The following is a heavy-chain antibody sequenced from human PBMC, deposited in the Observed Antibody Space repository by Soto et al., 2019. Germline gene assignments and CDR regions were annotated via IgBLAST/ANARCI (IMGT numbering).Heavy chain of an antibody. CDR1: GGSISSGGYY. Sequence: PSETLSLTCTFSGGSISSGGYYWSWIRQHPGKGLEWIGYIYYSGSTYYNPSLKSRVTISVDTSKNQFSLKLSSVTAADTAVYYCARDVSIRNYDFWSGYSRYPSRHFDYWGQGTLVTVSS. D-gene: IGHD3-3*01. V-gene: IGHV4-31*03. CDR2: IYYSGST. CDR3: ARDVSIRNYDFWSGYSRYPSRHFDY. J-gene: IGHJ4*02.